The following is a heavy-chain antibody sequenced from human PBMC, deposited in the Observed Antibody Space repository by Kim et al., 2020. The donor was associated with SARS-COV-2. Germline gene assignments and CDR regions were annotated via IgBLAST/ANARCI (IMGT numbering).Heavy chain of an antibody. J-gene: IGHJ6*03. V-gene: IGHV3-9*01. Sequence: KGRFTISRDNAKKFLYLQMNSLRAEDTALYYCAKDYGSGSQNYNYYYMDVWGKGTTVTVSS. D-gene: IGHD3-10*01. CDR3: AKDYGSGSQNYNYYYMDV.